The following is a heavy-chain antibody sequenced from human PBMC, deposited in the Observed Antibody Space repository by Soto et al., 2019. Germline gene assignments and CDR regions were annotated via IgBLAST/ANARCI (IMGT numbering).Heavy chain of an antibody. D-gene: IGHD6-19*01. V-gene: IGHV3-48*03. J-gene: IGHJ3*02. CDR2: ISSSGSTI. CDR3: ARDLGSPDAFDI. CDR1: GFTFSSYE. Sequence: VQLVESGGGVVQPGRSLRLSCAASGFTFSSYEMNWVRQAPGKGLEWVSYISSSGSTIYYADSVKGRFTISRDNAKNSLYLQMNSLRAEDTAVYYCARDLGSPDAFDIWGQGTMVTVSS.